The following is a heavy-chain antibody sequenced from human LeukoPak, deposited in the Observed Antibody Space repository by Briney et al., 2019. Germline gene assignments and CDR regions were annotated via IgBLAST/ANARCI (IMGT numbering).Heavy chain of an antibody. D-gene: IGHD6-6*01. V-gene: IGHV5-51*01. CDR1: GYTFTTHW. Sequence: GESLKISCKGSGYTFTTHWIGWVRQMPGKGLEWMGIIYPGDSDTRYSPSFQGQVTISADKSISTAYLQWSSLKASDTAMYYCARLLASIAARPVDYFDYWGQGTLVTVSS. CDR3: ARLLASIAARPVDYFDY. CDR2: IYPGDSDT. J-gene: IGHJ4*02.